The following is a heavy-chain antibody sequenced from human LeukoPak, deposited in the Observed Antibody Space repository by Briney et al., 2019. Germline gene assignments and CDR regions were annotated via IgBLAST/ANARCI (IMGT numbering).Heavy chain of an antibody. CDR2: INPNSGGT. J-gene: IGHJ6*03. V-gene: IGHV1-2*02. CDR3: ARAFPRGPAYYYYYMDV. CDR1: GYTFTGYY. D-gene: IGHD2-2*01. Sequence: ASVKVSCKASGYTFTGYYMHWVRQAPGQGLEWMGWINPNSGGTNYAQKFQGRVTMTRDTSISTAYMELSRLRSDDTAVYYCARAFPRGPAYYYYYMDVWGKGTTATISS.